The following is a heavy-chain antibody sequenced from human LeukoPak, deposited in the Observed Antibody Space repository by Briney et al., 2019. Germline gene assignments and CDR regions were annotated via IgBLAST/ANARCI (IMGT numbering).Heavy chain of an antibody. Sequence: SETLSLTRAVSGGSISSGGYSWSWIRQPPGKGLEWIGYIYHSGSTYYNPSLKSRVTISVDRSKNQFSLKLSSVTAADTAVYYCARGRYCSGGSCYSENYYYYYGMDVWGQGTTVTVSS. CDR2: IYHSGST. D-gene: IGHD2-15*01. J-gene: IGHJ6*02. V-gene: IGHV4-30-2*01. CDR3: ARGRYCSGGSCYSENYYYYYGMDV. CDR1: GGSISSGGYS.